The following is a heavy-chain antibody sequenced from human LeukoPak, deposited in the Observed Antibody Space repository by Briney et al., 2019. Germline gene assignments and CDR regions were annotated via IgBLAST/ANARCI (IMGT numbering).Heavy chain of an antibody. CDR1: GFTFSSYE. CDR3: ARASAAVGTNVLGAYYYYGMDV. D-gene: IGHD6-13*01. V-gene: IGHV3-48*03. Sequence: GGSLRLSCAASGFTFSSYEMNWVRQAPGKGLEWVSYISSSGGTIYYADSVKGRFTISRDNAKNSLYLQMNSLRAEDTAAYYCARASAAVGTNVLGAYYYYGMDVWGKGTTVTVSS. CDR2: ISSSGGTI. J-gene: IGHJ6*04.